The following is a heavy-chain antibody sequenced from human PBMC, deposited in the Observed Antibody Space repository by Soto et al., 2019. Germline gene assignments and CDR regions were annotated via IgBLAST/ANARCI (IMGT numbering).Heavy chain of an antibody. CDR1: GGSISSGGYY. CDR3: ARGVYYDSSGLSD. D-gene: IGHD3-22*01. V-gene: IGHV4-31*03. J-gene: IGHJ4*02. Sequence: PSETLSLTCTVSGGSISSGGYYWSWIRQHPGKGLEWIGYIYYSGSTYYNPSLKSRVTISVDTSKNQFSLKLSSVTAADTAVYYCARGVYYDSSGLSDWGQGTLVTVSS. CDR2: IYYSGST.